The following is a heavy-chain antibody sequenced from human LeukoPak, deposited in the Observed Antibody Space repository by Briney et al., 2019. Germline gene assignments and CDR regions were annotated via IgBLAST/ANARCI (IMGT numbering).Heavy chain of an antibody. CDR1: GDSVSSNSAV. Sequence: SQTLSLTCAISGDSVSSNSAVWNWIRQSPSRGLEWLGRTYYKSKWSSDFAISVKSRITINPDTSKNQFSLHLNSVTPEDTAVYYCARGDIALDYWGQGILVTVSS. J-gene: IGHJ4*02. D-gene: IGHD5-12*01. CDR2: TYYKSKWSS. V-gene: IGHV6-1*01. CDR3: ARGDIALDY.